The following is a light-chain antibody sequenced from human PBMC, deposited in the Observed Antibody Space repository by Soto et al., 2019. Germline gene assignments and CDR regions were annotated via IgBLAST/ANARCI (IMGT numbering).Light chain of an antibody. J-gene: IGLJ2*01. CDR2: EVV. CDR3: AAWDDSLSGVV. Sequence: QSALTQPPSASGSPGQSVTISCTGTKNDVGFYDFVSWYQHHPGKAPRLIIYEVVQRPSGVPDRFSGSKSGNTASLTVSGLQAADEADYYCAAWDDSLSGVVFGGGTKLTVL. CDR1: KNDVGFYDF. V-gene: IGLV2-8*01.